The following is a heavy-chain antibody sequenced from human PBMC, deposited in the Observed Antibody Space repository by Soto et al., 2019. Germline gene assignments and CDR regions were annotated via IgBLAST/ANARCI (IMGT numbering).Heavy chain of an antibody. CDR3: ARGQGLRPGGGGTEPLDI. J-gene: IGHJ3*02. Sequence: QVQLVQSGAEVEKPGASVKISCKASGYSFTSQYVHWVRQAPGQGLEWMGIINPNGGSTTYAQKFQGRGTMTGDPAPGQGPMGRSSPTSGGPGVYFFARGQGLRPGGGGTEPLDIWGQGTMVTVAS. CDR2: INPNGGST. V-gene: IGHV1-46*01. CDR1: GYSFTSQY. D-gene: IGHD6-25*01.